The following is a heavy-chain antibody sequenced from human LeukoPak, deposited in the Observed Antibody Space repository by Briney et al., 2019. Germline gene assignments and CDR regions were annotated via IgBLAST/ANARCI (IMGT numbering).Heavy chain of an antibody. V-gene: IGHV3-11*01. CDR1: GFTFSDYY. D-gene: IGHD5-24*01. Sequence: GGSLRLSCAASGFTFSDYYMSWIRQAPGKGLEWVSYISSSGSTIYYADSVKGRFTISRHNAKNSLYLQMNSLRAEDTAVYYCARRERRDGYNSFYYYYGMDVWGQGTTVTVSS. CDR2: ISSSGSTI. CDR3: ARRERRDGYNSFYYYYGMDV. J-gene: IGHJ6*02.